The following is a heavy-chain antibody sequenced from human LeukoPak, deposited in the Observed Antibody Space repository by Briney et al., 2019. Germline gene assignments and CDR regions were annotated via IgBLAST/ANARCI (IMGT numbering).Heavy chain of an antibody. V-gene: IGHV4-34*01. CDR1: GGSISSYY. J-gene: IGHJ3*02. CDR2: INHSGST. D-gene: IGHD5-18*01. Sequence: PSETLSLTCTVSGGSISSYYWSWIRQPPGKGLEWIGEINHSGSTNYNPSLKSRVTISVDTSKNQFSLKLSSVTAADTAVYYCARIGYSYGPRGAFDIWGQGTMVTVSS. CDR3: ARIGYSYGPRGAFDI.